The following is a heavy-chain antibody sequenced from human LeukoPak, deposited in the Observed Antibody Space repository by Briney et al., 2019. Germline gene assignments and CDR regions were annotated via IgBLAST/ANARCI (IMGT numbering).Heavy chain of an antibody. J-gene: IGHJ6*02. CDR2: INQDASEM. V-gene: IGHV3-7*01. CDR1: GFTFSSHW. CDR3: ARGHYGMDV. Sequence: GGSLRLSCAASGFTFSSHWMSRVRQAPGKGLEWVAYINQDASEMSHVDSVKGRFTISRDNPKNSLYLQMNSLRDEDTAVYYCARGHYGMDVWGQGTTVTVSS.